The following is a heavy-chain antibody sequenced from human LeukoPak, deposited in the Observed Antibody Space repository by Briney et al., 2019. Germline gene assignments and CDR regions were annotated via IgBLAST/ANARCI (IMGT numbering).Heavy chain of an antibody. Sequence: SQTLSLTCAVSGGSISSGGYSWNWIRQPPGKGLEWIGYIYHSGSTYYNPSLKSRVTISVDRSKNQFSLKLSSVTAADTAVYYCARGYSGYDYNYFDYWGQGTLVTVSS. J-gene: IGHJ4*02. V-gene: IGHV4-30-2*01. D-gene: IGHD5-12*01. CDR1: GGSISSGGYS. CDR2: IYHSGST. CDR3: ARGYSGYDYNYFDY.